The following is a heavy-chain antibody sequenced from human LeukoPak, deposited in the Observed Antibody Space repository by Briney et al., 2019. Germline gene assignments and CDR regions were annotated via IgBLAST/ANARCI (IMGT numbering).Heavy chain of an antibody. D-gene: IGHD4-17*01. CDR3: AREGDYGDYFDY. CDR1: GFTFSSYA. V-gene: IGHV3-21*01. Sequence: GGSLRLSCAASGFTFSSYAMSWVRQAPGKGLEWVSSISSSSSYIYYADSVKGRFTISRNNAKNSLYLQMNSLRAEDTAVYYCAREGDYGDYFDYWGQGTLVTVSS. J-gene: IGHJ4*02. CDR2: ISSSSSYI.